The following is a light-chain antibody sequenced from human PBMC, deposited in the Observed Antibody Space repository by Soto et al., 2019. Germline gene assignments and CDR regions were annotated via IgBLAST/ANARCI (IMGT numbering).Light chain of an antibody. CDR2: GAS. V-gene: IGKV3-20*01. CDR1: XSXXXXS. J-gene: IGKJ1*01. Sequence: EIALTQSPGTLSLSPGERATLSCRAXXSXXXXSAGYQQKPGQAPRLLIYGASSRAXXIPDRFSGSGYGTDXXXXXXXXXXXDFAVYYCXXYGSSPRTFGQGTKVEIK. CDR3: XXYGSSPRT.